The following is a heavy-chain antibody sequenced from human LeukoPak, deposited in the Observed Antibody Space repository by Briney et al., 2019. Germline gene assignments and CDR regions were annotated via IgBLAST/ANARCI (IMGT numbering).Heavy chain of an antibody. CDR1: GFTFSSYG. V-gene: IGHV3-30*18. Sequence: GRSLRLSCAASGFTFSSYGMHWVRQAPGKGLEWVAVISYDGSNKYYADSVKGRFTISRDNSKNTLYLQMNSLRAEDTAVYYCAKDNVVTARGPGGAFDIWGQGTMVTVSS. D-gene: IGHD2-21*02. J-gene: IGHJ3*02. CDR2: ISYDGSNK. CDR3: AKDNVVTARGPGGAFDI.